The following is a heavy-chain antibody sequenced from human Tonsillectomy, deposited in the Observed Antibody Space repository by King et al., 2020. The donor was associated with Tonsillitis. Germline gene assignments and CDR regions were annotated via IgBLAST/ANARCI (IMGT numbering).Heavy chain of an antibody. CDR2: IYSGGYK. CDR3: VRYKPYNFLLDY. J-gene: IGHJ4*02. Sequence: VQLVESGGGLAQPGGSLRLSCAASGITVSRNYMGWVRQAPGKGLEWVSLIYSGGYKNYPDSVKGRFTISRDNSENTLFLQMNSLRAEDTAVYYCVRYKPYNFLLDYWGQGTLVTVSS. D-gene: IGHD5-24*01. CDR1: GITVSRNY. V-gene: IGHV3-66*01.